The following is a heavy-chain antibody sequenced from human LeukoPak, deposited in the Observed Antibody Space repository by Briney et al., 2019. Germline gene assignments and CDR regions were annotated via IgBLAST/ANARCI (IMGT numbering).Heavy chain of an antibody. Sequence: GGSLRLSCVASGFTFSSYWMSWVRQAPGRGLEWVANIKQGGREIYYVDSVKGRFTISRDNAKKSLYLQMNSLRAEDTAVYYCARSYSRFDYWGQGTLVTVSS. J-gene: IGHJ4*02. CDR3: ARSYSRFDY. CDR2: IKQGGREI. D-gene: IGHD6-13*01. CDR1: GFTFSSYW. V-gene: IGHV3-7*01.